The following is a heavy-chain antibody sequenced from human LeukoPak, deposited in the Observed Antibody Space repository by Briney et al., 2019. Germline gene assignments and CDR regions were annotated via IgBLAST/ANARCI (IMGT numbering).Heavy chain of an antibody. D-gene: IGHD3-10*01. J-gene: IGHJ3*02. V-gene: IGHV4-34*01. CDR1: GGSFSNYY. Sequence: SETLSLTCDVYGGSFSNYYWSWIRQPPGKGLEWIGEINHSGSTNYNPSLKSRVTISVDTSKNQFSLKLSSVTAADTAVYYCARGVYGSGMGRRAIDIWGQGTMVTVSS. CDR2: INHSGST. CDR3: ARGVYGSGMGRRAIDI.